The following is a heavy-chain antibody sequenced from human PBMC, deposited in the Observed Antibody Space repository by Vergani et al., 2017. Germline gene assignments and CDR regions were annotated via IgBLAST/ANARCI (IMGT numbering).Heavy chain of an antibody. D-gene: IGHD6-6*01. Sequence: QVQLQQWGAGLLKPSETLSLTCAVYGGSFSGYYWSWIRQPPGKGLEWIGEINHSGSTNYNPPLKSRATISVDTPKNQFSLKLSSVTAADTAVYYCARGPSIAARTRFDYWGQGTLVTGSS. CDR3: ARGPSIAARTRFDY. J-gene: IGHJ4*02. CDR2: INHSGST. V-gene: IGHV4-34*01. CDR1: GGSFSGYY.